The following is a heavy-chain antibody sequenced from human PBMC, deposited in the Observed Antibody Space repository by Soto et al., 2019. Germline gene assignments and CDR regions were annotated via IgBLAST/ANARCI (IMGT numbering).Heavy chain of an antibody. CDR2: IRSKANSYAT. D-gene: IGHD2-2*01. CDR3: TRPGVVPKTSPYYYYMDV. CDR1: GFTFSGSA. J-gene: IGHJ6*03. Sequence: GGSLRLSCAASGFTFSGSAMHWVRQASGKGLEWVGRIRSKANSYATAYAASVKGRFTISRDDSKKTAYLQMNSLKTEDTAVYYCTRPGVVPKTSPYYYYMDVWGKGTTVTVSS. V-gene: IGHV3-73*01.